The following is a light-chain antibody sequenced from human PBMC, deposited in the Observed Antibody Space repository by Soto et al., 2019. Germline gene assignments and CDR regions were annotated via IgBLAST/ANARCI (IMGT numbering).Light chain of an antibody. V-gene: IGKV3-20*01. CDR3: QQYGTSPAT. CDR1: QTVSSNF. Sequence: EIVLTQSPGTLSLSPGDRATLSCSASQTVSSNFLAWYQKRPAQAPRLLIHGASTRATGITDRFSGSVSGTDFTLIISGLEPEDFAVYYCQQYGTSPATFGQGTKV. CDR2: GAS. J-gene: IGKJ1*01.